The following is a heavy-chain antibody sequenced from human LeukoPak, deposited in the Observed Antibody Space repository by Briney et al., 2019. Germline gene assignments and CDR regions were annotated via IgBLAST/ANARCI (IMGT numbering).Heavy chain of an antibody. Sequence: GRSLRLSCAASGFTFSNYAMHWVRQAPGKGLEWVAVISYDGSNKYYADSVKGRFTISRDNSKNTLYLQMNSLRAEDTAVYYCARPPQAGSSSSEYWGQGTLVTVSS. CDR1: GFTFSNYA. J-gene: IGHJ4*02. V-gene: IGHV3-30-3*01. CDR2: ISYDGSNK. CDR3: ARPPQAGSSSSEY. D-gene: IGHD6-6*01.